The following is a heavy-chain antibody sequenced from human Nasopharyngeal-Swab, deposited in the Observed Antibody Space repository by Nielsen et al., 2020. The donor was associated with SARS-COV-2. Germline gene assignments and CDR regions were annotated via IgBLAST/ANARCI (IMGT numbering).Heavy chain of an antibody. CDR1: GFTFSSYG. CDR2: IWYDGSNK. D-gene: IGHD4-17*01. CDR3: ARDRTVTTTVYFDY. V-gene: IGHV3-33*01. J-gene: IGHJ4*02. Sequence: GSLKISCAASGFTFSSYGMHWVRQAPGKGLEWVAVIWYDGSNKYYADSVKGRFTISRDNSKNTLYLQMNSLRAEDTAVYYCARDRTVTTTVYFDYWGQGTLVTVSS.